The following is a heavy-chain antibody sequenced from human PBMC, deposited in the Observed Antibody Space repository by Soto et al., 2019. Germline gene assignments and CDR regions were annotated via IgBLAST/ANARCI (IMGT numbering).Heavy chain of an antibody. CDR3: ARDQGYSSGFEI. CDR2: IIPISDTA. J-gene: IGHJ4*02. V-gene: IGHV1-69*12. CDR1: GGTFSGYS. D-gene: IGHD2-15*01. Sequence: QVQLVQSGAEVKKPGSSVKVSCKASGGTFSGYSFNWVRQAPGQGLEWMGGIIPISDTAKYAQKFQGRVTVTADESANTVYMELSSLRSEDTAVYYCARDQGYSSGFEIWGQGTLVTVPS.